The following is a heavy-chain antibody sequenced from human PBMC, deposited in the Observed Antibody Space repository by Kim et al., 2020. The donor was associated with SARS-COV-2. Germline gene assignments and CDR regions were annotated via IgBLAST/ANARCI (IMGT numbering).Heavy chain of an antibody. Sequence: EKYQVDSVKGRFTISRDSATNSLFLQMNSLRAEDTAVYFCARVARDGYNGYWGRGTRVTVS. D-gene: IGHD2-21*01. V-gene: IGHV3-7*01. CDR2: EK. CDR3: ARVARDGYNGY. J-gene: IGHJ4*02.